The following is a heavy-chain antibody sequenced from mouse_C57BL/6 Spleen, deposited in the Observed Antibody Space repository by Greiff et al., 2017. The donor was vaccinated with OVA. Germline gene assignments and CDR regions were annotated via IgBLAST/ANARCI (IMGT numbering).Heavy chain of an antibody. Sequence: VKLQQPGAELVKPGASVKLSCKASGYTFTSYWMQWVKQRPGQGLEWIGEIDPSDSYTNYNQKFKGKATLTVDTSSSTAYMQLSSLTSEDSAVYYCARRTGDYWGQGTTLTVSS. CDR1: GYTFTSYW. CDR3: ARRTGDY. J-gene: IGHJ2*01. CDR2: IDPSDSYT. D-gene: IGHD4-1*01. V-gene: IGHV1-50*01.